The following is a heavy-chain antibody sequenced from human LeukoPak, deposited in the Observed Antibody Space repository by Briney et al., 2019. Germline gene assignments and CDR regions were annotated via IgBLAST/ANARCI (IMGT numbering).Heavy chain of an antibody. D-gene: IGHD1-26*01. V-gene: IGHV3-15*01. CDR2: IRSTTNGGSA. Sequence: SGASGFTFNDAWMNWVRQAPGKGLEWLGRIRSTTNGGSAQYAAPVKGRFFLSRDDSERTAYPQMNSLKTDDTALYYCTSGEMSAFDFWGQGAMVTVSS. J-gene: IGHJ3*01. CDR3: TSGEMSAFDF. CDR1: GFTFNDAW.